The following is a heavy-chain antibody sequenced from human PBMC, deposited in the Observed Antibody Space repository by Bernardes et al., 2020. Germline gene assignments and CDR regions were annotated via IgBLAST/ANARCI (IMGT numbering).Heavy chain of an antibody. Sequence: GGSLRLSCAASGFTFSSYAMSWVRQAPGKGLEWVSAISGSGGSTYYADYVKGRFTISRDNSKNTLYLQMNSLTAEDTAVYYFSKETSWEPYYYGVDVWNQGSTVTDS. D-gene: IGHD2-2*01. CDR1: GFTFSSYA. V-gene: IGHV3-23*01. CDR2: ISGSGGST. J-gene: IGHJ6*02. CDR3: SKETSWEPYYYGVDV.